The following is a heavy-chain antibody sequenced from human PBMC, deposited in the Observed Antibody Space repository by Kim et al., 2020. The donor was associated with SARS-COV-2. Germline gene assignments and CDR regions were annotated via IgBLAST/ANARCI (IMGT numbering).Heavy chain of an antibody. V-gene: IGHV1-24*01. CDR1: GYTLTELS. CDR2: FDPEDGET. J-gene: IGHJ6*02. Sequence: ASVKVSCKVSGYTLTELSMHWVRQAPGKGLEWMGGFDPEDGETIYAQKFQGRVTMTEDTSTDTAYMELSSLRSEDTAVYYCAYWEWFRNSYGMDVWGQGTTVTVSS. D-gene: IGHD3-3*01. CDR3: AYWEWFRNSYGMDV.